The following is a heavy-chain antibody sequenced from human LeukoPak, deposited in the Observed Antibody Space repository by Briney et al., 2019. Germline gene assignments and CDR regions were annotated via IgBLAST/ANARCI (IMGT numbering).Heavy chain of an antibody. Sequence: SGPALVKPTQTLTLTCTFSGLSRSTSGMCVSWIRQPRGKALEWLARIDWDDDKYYSTSLKTRLTISKDTSKNQVVLTMTNMDPVDTATYYCARSKDIVVAPDAFDIWGQGTMVTVSS. V-gene: IGHV2-70*11. CDR2: IDWDDDK. D-gene: IGHD2-2*01. CDR3: ARSKDIVVAPDAFDI. J-gene: IGHJ3*02. CDR1: GLSRSTSGMC.